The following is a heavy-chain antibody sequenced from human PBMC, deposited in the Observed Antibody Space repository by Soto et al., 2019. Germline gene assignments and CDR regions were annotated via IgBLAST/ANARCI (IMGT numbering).Heavy chain of an antibody. CDR3: ASSLTIFGVVPYPGAFDI. D-gene: IGHD3-3*01. CDR1: GGSISSGDYY. J-gene: IGHJ3*02. V-gene: IGHV4-30-4*01. CDR2: IYYSGST. Sequence: QVQLQESGPGLVKPSQTLSLTCTVSGGSISSGDYYWSWIRQPPGKGLEWIGYIYYSGSTYYNPSLKIPVTISVDTSKHQFSLKLSSVTAADTAVYYCASSLTIFGVVPYPGAFDIWGQGTMVTVSS.